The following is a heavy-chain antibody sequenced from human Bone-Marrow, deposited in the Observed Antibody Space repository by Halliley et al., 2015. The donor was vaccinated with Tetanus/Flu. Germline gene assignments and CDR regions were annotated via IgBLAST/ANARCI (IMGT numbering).Heavy chain of an antibody. Sequence: GGVSSITSSSAYIYYADSVRGRFTISRDNAANSLFLQMNNLRVEDTAVYYCARTVGSGYYYFDSWGQGTLVTVSS. D-gene: IGHD3-22*01. J-gene: IGHJ4*02. CDR3: ARTVGSGYYYFDS. V-gene: IGHV3-21*01. CDR2: ITSSSAYI.